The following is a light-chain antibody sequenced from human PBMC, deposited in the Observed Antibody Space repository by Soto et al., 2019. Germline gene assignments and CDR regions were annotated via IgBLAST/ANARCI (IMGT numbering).Light chain of an antibody. CDR3: AAWDDSLTGPV. CDR2: LNT. J-gene: IGLJ7*01. CDR1: SSNIEGFD. V-gene: IGLV1-47*01. Sequence: QSVLTQPPSASGTPGQRVIISCSGSSSNIEGFDVHWYKQLPGTAPQLLIYLNTQRPSGVPARVSAFKSGASAFLAISGLRSEDEADYYCAAWDDSLTGPVFGGGTQLTVL.